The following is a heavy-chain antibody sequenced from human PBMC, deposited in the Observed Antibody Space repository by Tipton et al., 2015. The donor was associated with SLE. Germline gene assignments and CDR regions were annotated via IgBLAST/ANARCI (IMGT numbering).Heavy chain of an antibody. CDR2: IYHSGTT. CDR3: ARPDRY. D-gene: IGHD1-14*01. V-gene: IGHV4-59*12. J-gene: IGHJ4*02. CDR1: GSSISSYY. Sequence: TLSLTCTASGSSISSYYWGWIRQPPGKGLECIGYIYHSGTTKYNPSLKSRVTISIDKSKNQFSLKLNSVTAADTAVYYCARPDRYWGQGSLVTVPS.